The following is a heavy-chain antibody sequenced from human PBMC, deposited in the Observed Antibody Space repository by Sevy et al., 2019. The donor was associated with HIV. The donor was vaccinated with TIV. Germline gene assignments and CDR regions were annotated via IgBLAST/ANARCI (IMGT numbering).Heavy chain of an antibody. CDR1: GGSISSDY. J-gene: IGHJ6*03. Sequence: SETLSLTCTVSGGSISSDYWSWIQQPPGKGLEWMGYIYYRGSTNSNPSLRSRVTISVDTSKNQFSLKLSSVTAADTAVYYCARDLPSYDFSSGSFYYYMDVWGKGTTVTVSS. CDR3: ARDLPSYDFSSGSFYYYMDV. V-gene: IGHV4-59*13. CDR2: IYYRGST. D-gene: IGHD3-3*01.